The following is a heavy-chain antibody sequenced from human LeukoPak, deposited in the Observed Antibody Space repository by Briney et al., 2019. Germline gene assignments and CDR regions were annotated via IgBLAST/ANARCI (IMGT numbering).Heavy chain of an antibody. CDR2: IYHSGST. D-gene: IGHD3-10*01. Sequence: PSETLSLTCAVSGGSISSGGYSWSWIRQPPGKGLEWIGYIYHSGSTYYNPSLKSRVTISVDRSKNQFSLKLSSVTAADTAVYYCARSFDYYGSGSYPHWFDPWGQGTLATVSS. CDR1: GGSISSGGYS. CDR3: ARSFDYYGSGSYPHWFDP. J-gene: IGHJ5*02. V-gene: IGHV4-30-2*01.